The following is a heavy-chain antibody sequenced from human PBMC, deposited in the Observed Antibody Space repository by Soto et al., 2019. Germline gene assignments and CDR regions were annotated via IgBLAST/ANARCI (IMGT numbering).Heavy chain of an antibody. J-gene: IGHJ4*02. CDR2: INPRSGKT. D-gene: IGHD6-13*01. V-gene: IGHV1-46*01. CDR1: GYTFITYY. CDR3: AREASLSSWAPPLDS. Sequence: QVQLVQSGTEVREPGASVTVSCRASGYTFITYYIHWVRQAPGQGLEWMGIINPRSGKTTYAQKFQGRVTMTRDTSASTAYMEVSSLRSEDTAIYFCAREASLSSWAPPLDSWGPGTPVTVS.